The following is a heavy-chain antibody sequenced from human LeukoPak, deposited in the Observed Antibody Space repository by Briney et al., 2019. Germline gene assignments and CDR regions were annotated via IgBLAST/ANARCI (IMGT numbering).Heavy chain of an antibody. Sequence: SETLSLTCTVSGGSISSSSYYWGWIRQPPGKGLEWIGSIYYSGSTYYNPSLKSRVTTSVDTSKNQFSLKLSSVTAADTAVYYCARRSGGSGSYFRDYWGQGTLVTVSS. D-gene: IGHD3-10*01. CDR1: GGSISSSSYY. V-gene: IGHV4-39*01. CDR3: ARRSGGSGSYFRDY. CDR2: IYYSGST. J-gene: IGHJ4*02.